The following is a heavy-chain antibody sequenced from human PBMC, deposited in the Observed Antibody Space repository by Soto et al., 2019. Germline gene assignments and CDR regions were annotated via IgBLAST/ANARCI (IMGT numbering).Heavy chain of an antibody. CDR1: GYTFTDYY. V-gene: IGHV1-2*02. D-gene: IGHD3-3*01. CDR2: INPNSGGT. J-gene: IGHJ4*02. CDR3: ARDSTRILLEWLFNC. Sequence: ASVKVSCKASGYTFTDYYMHWVRQAPGQGLEWMGWINPNSGGTNYAQKFQGRVTMTRDTSISTAYMELSRLRSDDTAVYYCARDSTRILLEWLFNCLGQGTLVIVSS.